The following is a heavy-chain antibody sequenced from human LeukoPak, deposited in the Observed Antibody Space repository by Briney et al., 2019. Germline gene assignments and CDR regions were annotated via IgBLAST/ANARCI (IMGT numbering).Heavy chain of an antibody. CDR1: GFNFINYW. CDR2: IKQDGSEK. J-gene: IGHJ3*02. V-gene: IGHV3-7*01. CDR3: ARLVGYSLPFDI. Sequence: TGGSLRLSCAASGFNFINYWMNWVRQAPGKGLEWVANIKQDGSEKYYVDSVKGRFTISRDNAKNSLYLQMNSLRADDTAVYYCARLVGYSLPFDIWGQVTMVTVSS. D-gene: IGHD5-18*01.